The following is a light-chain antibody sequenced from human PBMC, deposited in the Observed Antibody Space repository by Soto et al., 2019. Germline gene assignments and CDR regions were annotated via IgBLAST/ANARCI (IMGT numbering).Light chain of an antibody. V-gene: IGLV4-60*02. J-gene: IGLJ3*02. Sequence: QSVLTQSPSASASPGSSVRLTCTLSSGHSTDIIAWHQQQPGKAPRFLMKLEGSGNYNKGSGLPDRFSGSSSGADRYLTISNLQFEDEAAYYCETWDRTTRVFGGGTTLTVL. CDR3: ETWDRTTRV. CDR2: LEGSGNY. CDR1: SGHSTDI.